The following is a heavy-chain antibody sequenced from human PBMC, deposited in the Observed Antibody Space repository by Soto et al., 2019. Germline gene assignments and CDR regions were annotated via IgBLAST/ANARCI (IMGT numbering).Heavy chain of an antibody. CDR3: AREGSYWNDVGPD. CDR1: GFTFSTYT. D-gene: IGHD1-1*01. J-gene: IGHJ4*02. V-gene: IGHV3-21*01. Sequence: GGSLRLSCAASGFTFSTYTMNWVRQAPGKGLEWVSSISSTSSYIYYADSVKGRFTISRDNAKNSLYLQMNSLRAEDTAVYYCAREGSYWNDVGPDWGQGTLVTVSS. CDR2: ISSTSSYI.